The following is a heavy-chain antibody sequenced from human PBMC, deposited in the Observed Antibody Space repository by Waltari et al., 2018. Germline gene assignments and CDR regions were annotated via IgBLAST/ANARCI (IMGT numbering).Heavy chain of an antibody. Sequence: QVQLQQWGAGLLKPSETLSLTCAVYGGSFSGYYWIWIRQPTGKGLEWIGEINHSGSTNYNPSLKRRVTISVDTSKNQFSLKLSSVTAADTAVYYCARSGKSLLWFGAWAVYGMDVWGQGTTVTVSS. D-gene: IGHD3-10*01. J-gene: IGHJ6*02. CDR1: GGSFSGYY. CDR3: ARSGKSLLWFGAWAVYGMDV. CDR2: INHSGST. V-gene: IGHV4-34*01.